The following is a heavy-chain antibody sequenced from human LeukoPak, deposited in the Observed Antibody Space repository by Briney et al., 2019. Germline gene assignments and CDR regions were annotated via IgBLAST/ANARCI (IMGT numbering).Heavy chain of an antibody. J-gene: IGHJ5*02. CDR1: GGSISSYY. CDR3: ASVKYYYDSSGYPGWFDP. Sequence: PSETLSLTCTVSGGSISSYYWSWIRQPPGKGLEWIGYTYYSGSTNYNPSLKSRVTISVDTSKNQFSLKLSSVTAADTAVYYCASVKYYYDSSGYPGWFDPWGQGTLVTVSS. CDR2: TYYSGST. D-gene: IGHD3-22*01. V-gene: IGHV4-59*01.